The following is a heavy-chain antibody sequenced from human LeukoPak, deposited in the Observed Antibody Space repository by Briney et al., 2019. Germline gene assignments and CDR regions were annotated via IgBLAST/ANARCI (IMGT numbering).Heavy chain of an antibody. CDR2: VYRSGST. J-gene: IGHJ4*02. Sequence: SETLSLTCDVSGDSVSSSSNYWGWVRHLPGKGLEWIGSVYRSGSTYYNPSLKSRVTISVDTSKNQFTLNLTSVTAADTAVYHCARRGTSGWAYYFDFWGPGSLLTVSS. D-gene: IGHD6-19*01. CDR1: GDSVSSSSNY. V-gene: IGHV4-39*01. CDR3: ARRGTSGWAYYFDF.